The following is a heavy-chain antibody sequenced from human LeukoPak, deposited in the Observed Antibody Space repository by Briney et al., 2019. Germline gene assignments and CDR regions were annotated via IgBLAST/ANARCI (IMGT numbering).Heavy chain of an antibody. D-gene: IGHD2-2*02. CDR3: AGALGSSSPTSFYNNWFDP. J-gene: IGHJ5*02. Sequence: GGSLRLSCAASGFTFNTYRMNGVRQAPGKGLEWVSSISSSGTYIYYADSVKGRFTISRDNAQNSLFLQMNSLRAEDTAVYYCAGALGSSSPTSFYNNWFDPWGQGTLVTVSS. CDR2: ISSSGTYI. V-gene: IGHV3-21*01. CDR1: GFTFNTYR.